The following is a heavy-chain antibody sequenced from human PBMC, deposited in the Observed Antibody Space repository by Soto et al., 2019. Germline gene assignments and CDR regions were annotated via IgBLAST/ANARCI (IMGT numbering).Heavy chain of an antibody. CDR2: IYYSGST. J-gene: IGHJ4*02. D-gene: IGHD3-3*01. Sequence: PSETLSLTCTVSGGSISSYYWSWIRQPPGKGLEWIGYIYYSGSTNYNPSLKSRVTISVDTSKNQFSLKLSSVTAADTAVYYCARGPLASRIWSGYYSLVFDYRGQGTLVTVSS. CDR1: GGSISSYY. V-gene: IGHV4-59*01. CDR3: ARGPLASRIWSGYYSLVFDY.